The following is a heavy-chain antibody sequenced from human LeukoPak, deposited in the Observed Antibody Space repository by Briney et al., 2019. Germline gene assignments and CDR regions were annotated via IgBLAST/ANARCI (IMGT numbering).Heavy chain of an antibody. D-gene: IGHD6-13*01. CDR1: GSTFTRYY. CDR2: ININSGGT. CDR3: ARSAGDYSSSWHGDY. Sequence: ASVKLSCKAAGSTFTRYYMHWVRQAPGQGGGGLGWININSGGTNYAQKSQGRVTMTRDKSISTAYMELSRLRSDDTAVYYCARSAGDYSSSWHGDYWGQGTLVTVSS. V-gene: IGHV1-2*02. J-gene: IGHJ4*02.